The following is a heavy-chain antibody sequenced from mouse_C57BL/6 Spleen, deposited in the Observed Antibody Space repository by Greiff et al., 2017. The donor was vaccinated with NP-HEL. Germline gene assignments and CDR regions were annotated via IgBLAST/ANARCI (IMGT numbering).Heavy chain of an antibody. D-gene: IGHD2-4*01. CDR1: GYTFTSYG. V-gene: IGHV1-81*01. J-gene: IGHJ4*01. CDR3: ATEYDEGYAMDY. Sequence: QVQLQQSGAELARPGASVKLSCKASGYTFTSYGISWVKQRTGQGLEWIGEIYPRSGNTYYNEKFKGKATLTADKSSSTAYMKLRSLTSEDSEVCLSATEYDEGYAMDYWGQGTSVTVSS. CDR2: IYPRSGNT.